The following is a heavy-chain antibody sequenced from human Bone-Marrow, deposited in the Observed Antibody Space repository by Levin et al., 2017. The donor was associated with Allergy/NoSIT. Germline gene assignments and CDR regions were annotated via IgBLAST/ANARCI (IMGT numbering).Heavy chain of an antibody. CDR2: TRNKANSYTS. D-gene: IGHD2-2*01. CDR3: ARVRDCGSSSCSYDALDI. Sequence: GGSLRLSCAASGFTFSDYYMDWVRQAPGKGLEWVGRTRNKANSYTSESAASVKGRFTFSRDDSKNSLYLQMNSLKTEDTAVYYCARVRDCGSSSCSYDALDIWGQGTMVTVSS. V-gene: IGHV3-72*01. CDR1: GFTFSDYY. J-gene: IGHJ3*02.